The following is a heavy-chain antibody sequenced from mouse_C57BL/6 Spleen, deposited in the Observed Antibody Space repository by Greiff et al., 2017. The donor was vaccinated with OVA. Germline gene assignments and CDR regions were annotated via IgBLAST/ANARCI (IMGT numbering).Heavy chain of an antibody. J-gene: IGHJ3*01. CDR3: ARESDSSPVAY. V-gene: IGHV1-9*01. D-gene: IGHD3-2*01. Sequence: QVQLQQSGAELMKPGASVKLSCTATGYTFTGYWIEWVKQRPGPGLEWIGEILPGSGSTNYNEKFTGKATFTADTSANTAYMQLSSLTTEDSAIYDCARESDSSPVAYWGQGTLVTVAA. CDR1: GYTFTGYW. CDR2: ILPGSGST.